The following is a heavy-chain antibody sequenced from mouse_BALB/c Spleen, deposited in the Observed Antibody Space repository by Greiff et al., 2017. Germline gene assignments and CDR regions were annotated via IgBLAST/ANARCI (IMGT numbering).Heavy chain of an antibody. V-gene: IGHV2-6-7*01. Sequence: VQRVESGPGLVAPSQSLSITCTVSGFSLTGYGVNWVRQPPGKGLEWLGMIWGDGSTDYNSALKSRLSISKDNSKSQVFLKMNSLQTDDTARYYCARVTTASYYAMDYWGQGTSVTVSS. CDR2: IWGDGST. D-gene: IGHD1-2*01. J-gene: IGHJ4*01. CDR1: GFSLTGYG. CDR3: ARVTTASYYAMDY.